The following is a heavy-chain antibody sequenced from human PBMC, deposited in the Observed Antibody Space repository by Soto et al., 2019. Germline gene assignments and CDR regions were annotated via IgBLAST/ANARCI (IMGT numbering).Heavy chain of an antibody. V-gene: IGHV4-30-2*01. CDR2: TYHSGSP. D-gene: IGHD4-17*01. CDR1: GGSISSGGYT. CDR3: ARAHYGDYGYGMDV. J-gene: IGHJ6*02. Sequence: PSETLSLTCAVSGGSISSGGYTWTWIRQPPGQGLEWIGYTYHSGSPYYNPSLKSRVTISVDRSKNQFSLELSSVTAADTAVYYCARAHYGDYGYGMDVWGQGTTVTVSS.